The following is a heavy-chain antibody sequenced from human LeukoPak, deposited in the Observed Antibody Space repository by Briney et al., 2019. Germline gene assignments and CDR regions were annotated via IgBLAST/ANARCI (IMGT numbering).Heavy chain of an antibody. CDR3: ARPLIAAPGAFDI. CDR1: GGSISSYY. Sequence: SETLSLTCTVSGGSISSYYWSWIRQPPGKGLEWIGYIYTSGSTNYNPSLRSRVTISVDTSKNQFSLKLSSVTAADTAVYYCARPLIAAPGAFDIWGQGTMVTVFS. CDR2: IYTSGST. J-gene: IGHJ3*02. D-gene: IGHD6-13*01. V-gene: IGHV4-4*09.